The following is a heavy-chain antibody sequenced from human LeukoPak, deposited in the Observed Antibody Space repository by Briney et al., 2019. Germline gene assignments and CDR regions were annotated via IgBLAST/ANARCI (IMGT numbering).Heavy chain of an antibody. D-gene: IGHD2-21*02. CDR3: ARHVWIGAYCGGDCYLAFDI. Sequence: GESLKISYQGSGYSFTSYWIGWVRQLPGKGLEWMGIMYPGDSDTSYSPSFQGQATISAEKSISTAYLQWSSLKASDTAMYYCARHVWIGAYCGGDCYLAFDIWGQGTMVTVSS. J-gene: IGHJ3*02. CDR2: MYPGDSDT. CDR1: GYSFTSYW. V-gene: IGHV5-51*01.